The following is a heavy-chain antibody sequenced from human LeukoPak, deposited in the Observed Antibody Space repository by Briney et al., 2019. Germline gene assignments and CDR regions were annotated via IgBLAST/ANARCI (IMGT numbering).Heavy chain of an antibody. V-gene: IGHV1-18*01. D-gene: IGHD6-6*01. CDR3: ARDLVKGGNSSLSKGDLDY. Sequence: ASVKVSCKASGYTFTSYGISWVRQAPGQGLEWMGWISAYNGNTNYAQKLQGRVTMTTDTSTSTAYMELRSLRSDDTAVYYCARDLVKGGNSSLSKGDLDYWGQGTLVTVSS. J-gene: IGHJ4*02. CDR2: ISAYNGNT. CDR1: GYTFTSYG.